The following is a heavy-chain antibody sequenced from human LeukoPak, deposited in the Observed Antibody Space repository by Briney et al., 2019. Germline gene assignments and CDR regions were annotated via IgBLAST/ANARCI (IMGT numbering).Heavy chain of an antibody. CDR1: GGSIRTDGSY. CDR2: IYIDGIT. J-gene: IGHJ6*02. Sequence: TSETLSLTCTVSGGSIRTDGSYWAWIRQPPGKGLEWIGSIYIDGITHYNSSLQSRVTLSIDTSKNHFSLRLTSVTAADTAVFYCARLFTRAWEYRYGMDVWGQGTAVTVSS. D-gene: IGHD1-26*01. CDR3: ARLFTRAWEYRYGMDV. V-gene: IGHV4-39*02.